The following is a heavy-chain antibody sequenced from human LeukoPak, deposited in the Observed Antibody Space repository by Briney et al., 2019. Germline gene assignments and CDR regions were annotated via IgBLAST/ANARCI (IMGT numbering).Heavy chain of an antibody. CDR3: ARDLYDILTGRGAFDY. J-gene: IGHJ4*02. Sequence: GGSLRLSCAASGFTFSDYYMSWIRQAPGKGLEWVSYISSSGSTIYYADSVKGRFTISRDNAKNSLYLQMNSLRAEDTAVYYCARDLYDILTGRGAFDYWGQGTLVTVSS. D-gene: IGHD3-9*01. CDR2: ISSSGSTI. V-gene: IGHV3-11*01. CDR1: GFTFSDYY.